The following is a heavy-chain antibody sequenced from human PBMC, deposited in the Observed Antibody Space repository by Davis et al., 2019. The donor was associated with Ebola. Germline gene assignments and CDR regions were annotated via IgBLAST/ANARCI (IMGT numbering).Heavy chain of an antibody. J-gene: IGHJ6*04. CDR3: ARYMDFDWSLNYYYGMDV. Sequence: PSETLSLTCTVSGGSISSSSYYWGWIRQPPGKGLEWIGSIYYSGSTYYNPSLKSRVTISVDTSKNQFSLKLSSVTAADTAVYYCARYMDFDWSLNYYYGMDVWGKGTTVTVSS. V-gene: IGHV4-39*01. CDR1: GGSISSSSYY. D-gene: IGHD3-9*01. CDR2: IYYSGST.